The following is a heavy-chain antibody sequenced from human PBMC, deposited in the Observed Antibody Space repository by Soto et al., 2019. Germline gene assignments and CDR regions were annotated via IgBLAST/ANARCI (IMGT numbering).Heavy chain of an antibody. D-gene: IGHD3-3*01. V-gene: IGHV3-48*02. Sequence: EFQLVESGGALVQPGGSLRLSCAGSGFTFGTYSMNWVRQAPGKGLEWIAYISYDSDTIQYADSVKGRFTISRDNAKNSLYLQMNSLRDEATAVYYCARLYYDYVWGQGTTVTVSS. CDR2: ISYDSDTI. CDR1: GFTFGTYS. CDR3: ARLYYDYV. J-gene: IGHJ6*02.